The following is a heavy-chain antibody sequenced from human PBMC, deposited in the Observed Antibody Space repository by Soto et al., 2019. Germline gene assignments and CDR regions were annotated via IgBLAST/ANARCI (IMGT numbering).Heavy chain of an antibody. V-gene: IGHV3-30*18. CDR2: ISYDGSNK. CDR1: GFTFSSYG. J-gene: IGHJ4*02. D-gene: IGHD1-26*01. Sequence: GGSLRLSCAASGFTFSSYGMHWVRQAPGKGLEWVAVISYDGSNKYYADSVKGRFTISRDNSKNTLYLQMNSLRAEDTAVYYCAKDVYVGATGVDYWGQGTLVTVSS. CDR3: AKDVYVGATGVDY.